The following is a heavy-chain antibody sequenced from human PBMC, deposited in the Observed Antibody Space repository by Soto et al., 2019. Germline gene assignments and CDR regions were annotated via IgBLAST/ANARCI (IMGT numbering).Heavy chain of an antibody. CDR3: ARHVRGASNAFDI. V-gene: IGHV4-59*08. CDR2: IYYSGST. CDR1: GGSISSYY. Sequence: QVQLQESGPGLVKPSETLSLTCTVSGGSISSYYWSWIRQPPGKGLEWIGYIYYSGSTKYNPSLKSRVXXSXDXXKNQFSLKLSSVTAADTAVYYCARHVRGASNAFDIWGQGTMVTVSS. J-gene: IGHJ3*02.